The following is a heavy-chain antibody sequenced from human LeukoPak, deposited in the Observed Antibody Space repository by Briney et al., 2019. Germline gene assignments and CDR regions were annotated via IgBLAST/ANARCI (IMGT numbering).Heavy chain of an antibody. CDR3: ARGGNVWGSYRFYYFDY. D-gene: IGHD3-16*02. J-gene: IGHJ4*02. CDR1: GGSISSSNW. CDR2: IYHSGST. V-gene: IGHV4-4*02. Sequence: SETLFLTCAVSGGSISSSNWWSWVRQPPGKGLEWIGEIYHSGSTNYNPSLKSRVTISVDKSKNQFSLKLSSVTAADTAVYYCARGGNVWGSYRFYYFDYWGQGTLVIVSS.